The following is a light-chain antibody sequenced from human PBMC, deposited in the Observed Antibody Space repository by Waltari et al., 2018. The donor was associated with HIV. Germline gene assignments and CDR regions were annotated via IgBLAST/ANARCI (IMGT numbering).Light chain of an antibody. Sequence: DIVLTQSPATLSLSPGESATLSCRASQSVGNYLAWYQQNPGQPPRLLIYDASNRATGIPARFRGSGSRTDFTLTISSLEPEDFAVYYCQQRTNWPPYSFGQGTKLEIK. J-gene: IGKJ2*03. CDR1: QSVGNY. CDR3: QQRTNWPPYS. V-gene: IGKV3-11*01. CDR2: DAS.